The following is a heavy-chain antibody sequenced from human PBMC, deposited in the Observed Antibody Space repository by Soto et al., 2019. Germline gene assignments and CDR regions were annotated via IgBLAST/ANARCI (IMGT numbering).Heavy chain of an antibody. Sequence: GASVKVSCKASGFTFTSSAVQWVRQARGQRLEWIGWIVVGSGNTNYAQKFQERVTITRDMSTSTAYMELSSLRSEDTAVYYCAAGGKRFLEWLRKWRVPYYYGMDVWGQGTTVTVSS. D-gene: IGHD3-3*01. J-gene: IGHJ6*02. CDR3: AAGGKRFLEWLRKWRVPYYYGMDV. CDR2: IVVGSGNT. V-gene: IGHV1-58*01. CDR1: GFTFTSSA.